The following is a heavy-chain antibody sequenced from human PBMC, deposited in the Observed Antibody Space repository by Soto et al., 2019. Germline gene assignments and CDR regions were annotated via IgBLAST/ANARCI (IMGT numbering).Heavy chain of an antibody. D-gene: IGHD3-10*01. V-gene: IGHV3-23*01. CDR1: GFTFSTYA. Sequence: VQLLESGGRLVQPGGSLRLSRAASGFTFSTYAMSWVRQAPGKGLEWVSAISGSGGSTYYADSVKGRFTISRDNSKNTLYLQMNSLRAGDTAVYYCAKDLGELALDYWGQGTLVTVSS. J-gene: IGHJ4*02. CDR2: ISGSGGST. CDR3: AKDLGELALDY.